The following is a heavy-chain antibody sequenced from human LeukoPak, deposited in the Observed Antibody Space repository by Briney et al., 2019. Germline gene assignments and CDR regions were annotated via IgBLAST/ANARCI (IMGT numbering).Heavy chain of an antibody. CDR3: AKDRRQSYYYMDV. V-gene: IGHV3-23*01. CDR1: GFTFSSYA. J-gene: IGHJ6*03. Sequence: GGSLRLSCAASGFTFSSYAMSWVRQAPGKGLEWVSAISGSGGSTYYADSVKGRFTISRDNSKNMLYLQMNSLRAEDTAVYYCAKDRRQSYYYMDVWGKGTTVTVSS. CDR2: ISGSGGST.